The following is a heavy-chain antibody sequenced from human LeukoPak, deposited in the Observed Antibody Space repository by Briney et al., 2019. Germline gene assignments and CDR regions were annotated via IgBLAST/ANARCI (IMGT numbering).Heavy chain of an antibody. D-gene: IGHD6-19*01. V-gene: IGHV4-4*07. CDR1: GSSVSNHW. J-gene: IGHJ4*03. Sequence: SETLSLTGTVSGSSVSNHWWIWIRQPAGKGLEWIGRISSRGYTNYNPSLKSRVAMSVDTSKNQFSLKLNSVTAADTAVYYCVRTMTREWGGWYDNDYWGRGTLVTVSS. CDR3: VRTMTREWGGWYDNDY. CDR2: ISSRGYT.